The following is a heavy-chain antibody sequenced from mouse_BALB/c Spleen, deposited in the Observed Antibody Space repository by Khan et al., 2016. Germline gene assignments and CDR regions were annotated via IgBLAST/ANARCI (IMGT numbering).Heavy chain of an antibody. D-gene: IGHD1-1*01. Sequence: VQLQQSGAELVKPGASVKLSCTASGFNIKDTFMHWVKQRPEQGLEWIGRIDPANGNTRYDPKFQGKATITADTSSNQAYLQLSSLTSEDTAVYYCARRGPIYYYGSTYGYWGQGTTLTVSS. CDR2: IDPANGNT. CDR3: ARRGPIYYYGSTYGY. J-gene: IGHJ2*01. CDR1: GFNIKDTF. V-gene: IGHV14-3*02.